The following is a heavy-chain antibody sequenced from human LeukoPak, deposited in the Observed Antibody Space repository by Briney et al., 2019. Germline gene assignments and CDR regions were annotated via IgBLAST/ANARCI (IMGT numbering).Heavy chain of an antibody. D-gene: IGHD4-23*01. V-gene: IGHV5-51*01. CDR2: IYPGDSET. Sequence: GESLKISCKGSGYRVSTYWIGWVRQMPGKGLEWMGIIYPGDSETRYSPSFQGQVTISADKSISTAYLQWSTLKASDSAMYYCARPGLEGGNSPYYFDYWGQGTLVTVSS. CDR1: GYRVSTYW. CDR3: ARPGLEGGNSPYYFDY. J-gene: IGHJ4*02.